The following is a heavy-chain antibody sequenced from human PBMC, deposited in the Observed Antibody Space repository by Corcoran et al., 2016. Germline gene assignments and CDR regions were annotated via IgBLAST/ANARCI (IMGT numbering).Heavy chain of an antibody. V-gene: IGHV1-18*01. CDR1: GYTFTSYG. D-gene: IGHD3-10*01. CDR3: ARVPAARVLWFGELFQEVFDY. CDR2: ISAYNGNT. J-gene: IGHJ4*02. Sequence: QVQLVQSGAEVKKPGASVKVSCKASGYTFTSYGISWVRQAPGQGLEWMGWISAYNGNTNYAQKLQGRVTMTTDTSTSTAYMELRSLRSDDTAGYYGARVPAARVLWFGELFQEVFDYWGQGTLVTVSS.